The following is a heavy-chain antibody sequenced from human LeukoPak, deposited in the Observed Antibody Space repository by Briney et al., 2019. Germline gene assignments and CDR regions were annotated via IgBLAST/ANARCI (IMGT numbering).Heavy chain of an antibody. Sequence: SETLSLTCAVYGGSFSGYYWSWIRQPPGKGLEWIGEINHSGGTNYNPSLKSRVTISVDTSKNQFSLKLSSVTAADTAVYYCARVQPGDYYYGMDVWGQGTTVTVSS. CDR1: GGSFSGYY. CDR3: ARVQPGDYYYGMDV. J-gene: IGHJ6*02. V-gene: IGHV4-34*01. CDR2: INHSGGT.